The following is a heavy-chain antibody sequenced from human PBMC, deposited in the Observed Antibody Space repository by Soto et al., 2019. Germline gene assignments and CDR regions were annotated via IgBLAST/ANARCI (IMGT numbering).Heavy chain of an antibody. Sequence: SVKVSCKVSGGTFSTFHISWVRQAPGQGLEWMGAIIPIFDTTDYAQMFQGRLTITADKSTSTAYMELSSLTSDDTAVYFCATLRDGPIQRLDWGQGPLVTVSS. J-gene: IGHJ4*02. V-gene: IGHV1-69*06. CDR2: IIPIFDTT. CDR1: GGTFSTFH. CDR3: ATLRDGPIQRLD. D-gene: IGHD2-2*01.